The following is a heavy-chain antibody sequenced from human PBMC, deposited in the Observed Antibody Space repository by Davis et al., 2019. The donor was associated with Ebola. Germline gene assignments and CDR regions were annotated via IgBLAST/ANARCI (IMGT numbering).Heavy chain of an antibody. CDR3: ARTLTTLY. J-gene: IGHJ4*02. Sequence: GGSLRLSCAASGFIVSDKYMTWVRQAPGKGLEWVSNIYSAGSTYYADSVKGRFTISRDDSKNTLYLHMNSLRVEDTAVYYCARTLTTLYWGQGTLVTVSP. D-gene: IGHD1-1*01. CDR2: IYSAGST. V-gene: IGHV3-53*01. CDR1: GFIVSDKY.